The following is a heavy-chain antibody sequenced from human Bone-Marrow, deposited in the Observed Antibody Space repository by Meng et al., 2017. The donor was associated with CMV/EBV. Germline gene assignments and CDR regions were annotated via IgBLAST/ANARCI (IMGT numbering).Heavy chain of an antibody. J-gene: IGHJ6*02. CDR2: IIPIFGTA. CDR3: ARDLCSSTSCYTDRVWVYYGMDV. V-gene: IGHV1-69*05. CDR1: GYTFTSYG. D-gene: IGHD2-2*02. Sequence: SVKVSCKASGYTFTSYGISWVRQAPGQGLEWMGGIIPIFGTANYAQKFQGRVTITTDESTSTAYMELSSLRSEDTAVYYCARDLCSSTSCYTDRVWVYYGMDVWGQGTTVTVSS.